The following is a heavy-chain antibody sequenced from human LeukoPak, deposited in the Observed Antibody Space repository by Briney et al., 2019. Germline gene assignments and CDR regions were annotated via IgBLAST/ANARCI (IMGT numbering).Heavy chain of an antibody. Sequence: GGSLRLSCAASGFTFSSYAMHWVRQAPGKGLEGVAVISYDGSNKYYADSVKGRFTISRDNSKNTLYLQMNSLRAEDTAVYYCARDGYSSPYGMDVWGQGTTVTVSS. V-gene: IGHV3-30-3*01. CDR3: ARDGYSSPYGMDV. J-gene: IGHJ6*02. CDR1: GFTFSSYA. D-gene: IGHD6-13*01. CDR2: ISYDGSNK.